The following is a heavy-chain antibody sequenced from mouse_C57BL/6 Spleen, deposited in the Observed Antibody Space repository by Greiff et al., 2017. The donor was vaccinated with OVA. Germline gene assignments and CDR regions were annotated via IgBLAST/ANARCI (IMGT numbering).Heavy chain of an antibody. Sequence: DVMLVESGGGLVKPGGSLTLSCAASGFTFSDYGMHWVRQAPEKGLEWVAYISSGSSTIYYADTVKGRFTISRDNAKNTLFLQMTSLRSEDTAMYYCAREDPGGCNAMDYWGQGTSVTVSS. CDR1: GFTFSDYG. CDR3: AREDPGGCNAMDY. CDR2: ISSGSSTI. V-gene: IGHV5-17*01. J-gene: IGHJ4*01.